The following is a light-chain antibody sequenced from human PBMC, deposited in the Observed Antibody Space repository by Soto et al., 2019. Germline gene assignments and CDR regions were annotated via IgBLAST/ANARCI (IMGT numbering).Light chain of an antibody. V-gene: IGLV2-14*01. CDR1: SSDVGGYNY. J-gene: IGLJ1*01. Sequence: QSALTQPASVSGSPGHAITISCTGTSSDVGGYNYVSWYQQHPRKAPKLMIYEVRNRPSGVSNRFSGSKSGNTASLTIYGLQAEDEADYYCSSYTSGSTPDVFGTGTQLTVL. CDR3: SSYTSGSTPDV. CDR2: EVR.